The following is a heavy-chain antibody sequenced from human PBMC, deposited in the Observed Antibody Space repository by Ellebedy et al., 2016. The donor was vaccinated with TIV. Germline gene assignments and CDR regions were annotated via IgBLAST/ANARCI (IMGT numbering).Heavy chain of an antibody. CDR3: AREAISYATSGYYFDY. J-gene: IGHJ4*02. CDR1: GFTFSTSA. CDR2: INNVGSHI. V-gene: IGHV3-21*01. D-gene: IGHD3-16*01. Sequence: GESLKISCAASGFTFSTSALNWVRQAPGKGLEWVSSINNVGSHIYYADSVKGRFTISRDNAKNSVFLQMNSLRADDTAVYYCAREAISYATSGYYFDYWGQGTLVTVSS.